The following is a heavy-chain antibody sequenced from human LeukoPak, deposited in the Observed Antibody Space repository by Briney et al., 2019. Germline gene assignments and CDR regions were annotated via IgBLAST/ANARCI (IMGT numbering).Heavy chain of an antibody. CDR3: AKGAGASASDYFDY. Sequence: PGGSLRLSCAASGFTVSSNYAMSWVRQAPGKGLERVSSISSSGGSTYYADSVMGRFTISRDNFRNTVHLQMNSLRAEDTAVYFCAKGAGASASDYFDYWGQGTLVTVSS. V-gene: IGHV3-23*01. CDR2: ISSSGGST. J-gene: IGHJ4*02. CDR1: GFTVSSNYA.